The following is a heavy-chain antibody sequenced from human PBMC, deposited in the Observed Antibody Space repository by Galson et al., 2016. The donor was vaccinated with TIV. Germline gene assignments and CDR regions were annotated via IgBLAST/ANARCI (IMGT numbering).Heavy chain of an antibody. D-gene: IGHD2-21*02. V-gene: IGHV3-23*01. Sequence: SLRLSCAASGFTFSSFAVSWVRQAPGKGLEWVSGISGSGGTTFYADSVKGRFSISRDNSKNTVYLHMNSLRAENTAVYYAAKDTASLPRHWFDPWGQGTLVTVSS. CDR1: GFTFSSFA. J-gene: IGHJ5*02. CDR3: AKDTASLPRHWFDP. CDR2: ISGSGGTT.